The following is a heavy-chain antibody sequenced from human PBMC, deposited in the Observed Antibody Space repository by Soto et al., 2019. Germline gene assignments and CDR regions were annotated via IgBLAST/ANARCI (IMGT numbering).Heavy chain of an antibody. D-gene: IGHD3-3*01. V-gene: IGHV3-53*01. Sequence: GSLRLSCAASGFTVSANYMNWVRQAPGKGLEWVSVIYTGGYTFYADSVKGRFTISRDNSKNTLYLQMNSLRAEDTAVYYCAKDMAHYDFWSNNQRGLDVWGQGTTVTVSS. J-gene: IGHJ6*02. CDR2: IYTGGYT. CDR3: AKDMAHYDFWSNNQRGLDV. CDR1: GFTVSANY.